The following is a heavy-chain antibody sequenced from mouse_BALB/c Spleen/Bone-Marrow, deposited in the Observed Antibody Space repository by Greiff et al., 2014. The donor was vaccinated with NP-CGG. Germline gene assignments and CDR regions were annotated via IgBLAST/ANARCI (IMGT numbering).Heavy chain of an antibody. D-gene: IGHD3-1*01. V-gene: IGHV1S22*01. J-gene: IGHJ4*01. CDR2: IYPGTGSI. Sequence: LQQPGSELVRPGASVKLSCKASGYTFTSYWMHWVKQRPGQGLEWLGDIYPGTGSINYDEKFKSKATLTVDTSSSTAYMQLSSLTSEDSAAYYCTRSGYVMDYWGQGTSVTVSS. CDR3: TRSGYVMDY. CDR1: GYTFTSYW.